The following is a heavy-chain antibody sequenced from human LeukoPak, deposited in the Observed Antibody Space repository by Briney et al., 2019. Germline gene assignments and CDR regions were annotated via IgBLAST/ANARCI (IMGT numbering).Heavy chain of an antibody. Sequence: ASVKVSCKVSGYTLTELSMHWVRQAPGKGLEWMGGFDPEDGETIYAQKFQGRVTMTEDTSTDTAYMELSSLRSEDTAVYYCATASIAARPGRFDYWGQGTLVTVSS. CDR3: ATASIAARPGRFDY. J-gene: IGHJ4*02. CDR1: GYTLTELS. CDR2: FDPEDGET. V-gene: IGHV1-24*01. D-gene: IGHD6-6*01.